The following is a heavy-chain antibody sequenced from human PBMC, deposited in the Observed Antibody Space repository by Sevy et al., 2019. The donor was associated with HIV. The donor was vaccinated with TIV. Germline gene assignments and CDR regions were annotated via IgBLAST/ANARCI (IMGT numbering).Heavy chain of an antibody. J-gene: IGHJ4*02. V-gene: IGHV3-9*01. CDR2: ISRKSGSI. CDR3: AKGISGEGEGSYYFDY. D-gene: IGHD3-10*01. Sequence: GGSLRLSCATSGFTFDDYTMHWVRQAPGKGLEWVSGISRKSGSIGYAGSVKGRFTISRDNAKNSLYEQMNSLRAEETALYYCAKGISGEGEGSYYFDYWGQGTQVTVSS. CDR1: GFTFDDYT.